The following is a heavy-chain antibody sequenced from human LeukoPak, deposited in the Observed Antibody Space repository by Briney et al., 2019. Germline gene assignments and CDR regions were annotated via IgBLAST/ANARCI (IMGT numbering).Heavy chain of an antibody. CDR1: GLRFSDYY. V-gene: IGHV3-11*01. J-gene: IGHJ1*01. CDR2: ISSGGDIM. CDR3: ATNLIGAGEYFQQ. Sequence: GGSLRLSCAASGLRFSDYYVSWIRQAPGKGLQWVSYISSGGDIMHYADSVKGRFTSSRDNAKNTGYLEMNSLGAEDTAVYYCATNLIGAGEYFQQWGQGTLVTVSS. D-gene: IGHD2/OR15-2a*01.